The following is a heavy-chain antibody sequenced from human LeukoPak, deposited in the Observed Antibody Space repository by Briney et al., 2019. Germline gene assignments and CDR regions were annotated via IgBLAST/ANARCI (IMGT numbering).Heavy chain of an antibody. Sequence: ASVKVSCKTSGYTFTSYGISWVRQAPGQGLEWMGWISAYNGNTNYAQKVQGRLTLTRDTSLSTAYMELSHLTSEDTAIYFCTREHDKPMMHWYFSLWGRGSLVTVSS. CDR2: ISAYNGNT. CDR3: TREHDKPMMHWYFSL. V-gene: IGHV1-18*01. D-gene: IGHD3-9*01. J-gene: IGHJ2*01. CDR1: GYTFTSYG.